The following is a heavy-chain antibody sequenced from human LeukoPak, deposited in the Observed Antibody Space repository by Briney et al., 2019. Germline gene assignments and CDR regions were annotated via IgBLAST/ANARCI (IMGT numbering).Heavy chain of an antibody. CDR2: ISGSGGST. D-gene: IGHD4-17*01. CDR3: ARNYGDSIDPYYFDY. J-gene: IGHJ4*02. Sequence: GGSLRLSCAASGFTFSSYAMSWVRQAPGKGLEWVSAISGSGGSTYYADSVKGRFTISRDNSKNTLYLQMNNLRAEDTAVYYCARNYGDSIDPYYFDYWGQGTLVTVSS. CDR1: GFTFSSYA. V-gene: IGHV3-23*01.